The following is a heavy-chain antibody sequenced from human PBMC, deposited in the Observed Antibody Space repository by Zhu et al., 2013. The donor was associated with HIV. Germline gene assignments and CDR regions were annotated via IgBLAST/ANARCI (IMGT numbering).Heavy chain of an antibody. CDR1: GYTFTSYG. J-gene: IGHJ4*02. V-gene: IGHV1-18*04. D-gene: IGHD2-2*03. CDR2: ISAYNGNT. CDR3: ARDQESHGYCSSTSCYAPEDY. Sequence: QVQLVQSGAEVKKPGASVKVSCKASGYTFTSYGISWVRQAPGQGLEWMGWISAYNGNTNYAQKLQGRVTMTTDTSTSTAYMELRSLRSDDTAVYYCARDQESHGYCSSTSCYAPEDYWGQGTLVTVSS.